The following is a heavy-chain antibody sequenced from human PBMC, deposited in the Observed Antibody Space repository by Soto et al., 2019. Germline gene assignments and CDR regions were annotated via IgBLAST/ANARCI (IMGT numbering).Heavy chain of an antibody. J-gene: IGHJ5*02. Sequence: EVQLLESGGGLVQPGGSLRLSCAASGFTFSNYAMTWVRQAAGKGLQWVSLITGSGDSTYYADAVKGRFAISRDNSKNSLYLQMNSLRAADTAVYYCAKAPSNIYHSDGYYMSWFEPWGQGTLVTVSS. V-gene: IGHV3-23*01. CDR2: ITGSGDST. CDR1: GFTFSNYA. CDR3: AKAPSNIYHSDGYYMSWFEP. D-gene: IGHD3-22*01.